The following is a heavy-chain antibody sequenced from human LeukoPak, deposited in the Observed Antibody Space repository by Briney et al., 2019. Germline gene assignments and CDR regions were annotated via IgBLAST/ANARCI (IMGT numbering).Heavy chain of an antibody. D-gene: IGHD1-7*01. Sequence: PSETLSLTCTVSGGSISSSSYYWGWIRQPPGKGLEWIGSIYYSGSTYYNPSLKSRVTISVDTSKNQFSLKLSSVTAADTAVYYCARAPLTGTTFYYYYYYMDVWGKGTTVTVSS. CDR1: GGSISSSSYY. CDR3: ARAPLTGTTFYYYYYYMDV. CDR2: IYYSGST. J-gene: IGHJ6*03. V-gene: IGHV4-39*01.